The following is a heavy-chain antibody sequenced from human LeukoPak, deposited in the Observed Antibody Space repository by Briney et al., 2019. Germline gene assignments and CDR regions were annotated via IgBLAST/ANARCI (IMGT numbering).Heavy chain of an antibody. Sequence: SETLSLTCSVSGGSISSDYWSWIRQPPGKGLEWVAFISYSGSPDYNPSLTSRVTISIDASKNQFSLKLTSVTAADTAVYYCARTYYYDSSGYYFDYWGQGTLVTVSS. D-gene: IGHD3-22*01. J-gene: IGHJ4*02. V-gene: IGHV4-59*08. CDR1: GGSISSDY. CDR2: ISYSGSP. CDR3: ARTYYYDSSGYYFDY.